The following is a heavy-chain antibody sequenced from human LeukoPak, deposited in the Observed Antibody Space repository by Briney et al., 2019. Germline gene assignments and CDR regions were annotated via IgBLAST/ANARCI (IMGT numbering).Heavy chain of an antibody. CDR1: GGSISSSSW. D-gene: IGHD6-13*01. Sequence: SGTLSLTRAVSGGSISSSSWWSRVRQPPGKGLEWIGEVYHSGSTNYNPSLKSRVTISVDKSKNQFSLKLSSVTAADTAVYYCARVGSSSWYTERTDYWGQGTLVTVSS. CDR2: VYHSGST. V-gene: IGHV4-4*02. CDR3: ARVGSSSWYTERTDY. J-gene: IGHJ4*02.